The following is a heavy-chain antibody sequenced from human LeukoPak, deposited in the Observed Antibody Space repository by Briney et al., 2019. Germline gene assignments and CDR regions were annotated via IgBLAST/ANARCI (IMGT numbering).Heavy chain of an antibody. CDR2: ISYDGSNK. Sequence: GGSLRLSCAASGFTFSSYVMHWVRQAPGKGLEWVAVISYDGSNKYYADSVKGRFTISRDNSKNTLYLQMNSLRAEDTAVYYCAKLENSGSPPAFDYWGQGTLVTVSS. D-gene: IGHD1-26*01. CDR1: GFTFSSYV. J-gene: IGHJ4*02. V-gene: IGHV3-30*18. CDR3: AKLENSGSPPAFDY.